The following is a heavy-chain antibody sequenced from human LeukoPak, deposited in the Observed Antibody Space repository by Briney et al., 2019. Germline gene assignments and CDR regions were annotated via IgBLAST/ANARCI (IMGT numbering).Heavy chain of an antibody. CDR3: ARLSSGYYFDY. CDR1: GGSISSSSYY. CDR2: IYYSGST. Sequence: SETLSLTCTVSGGSISSSSYYWGWIRQPPGKGLEWIGSIYYSGSTYYNPSLKSRVTISVDTSKNQFSLKLSSVTAADTAVHYCARLSSGYYFDYWGQGTLVTVSS. D-gene: IGHD3-22*01. J-gene: IGHJ4*02. V-gene: IGHV4-39*01.